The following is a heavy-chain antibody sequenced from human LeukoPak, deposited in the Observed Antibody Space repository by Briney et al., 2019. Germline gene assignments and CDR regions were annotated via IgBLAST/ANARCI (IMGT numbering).Heavy chain of an antibody. J-gene: IGHJ5*02. Sequence: GASLRLSCAASGFTFSSYAMSWVRQAPGEGLEWVSAISGSGGSTYYADSVKGRFTISRDNSKNTLYLQMNSLRAEDTAVYYCAKVTSIAAAVSNWFDPWGQGTLVTVSS. CDR1: GFTFSSYA. V-gene: IGHV3-23*01. CDR3: AKVTSIAAAVSNWFDP. D-gene: IGHD6-13*01. CDR2: ISGSGGST.